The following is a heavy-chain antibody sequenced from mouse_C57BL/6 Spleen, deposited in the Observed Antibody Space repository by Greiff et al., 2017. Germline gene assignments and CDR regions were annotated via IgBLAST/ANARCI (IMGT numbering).Heavy chain of an antibody. J-gene: IGHJ2*01. CDR1: GYTFTSYW. CDR3: ARGDDYDYFGD. Sequence: QVQLQQPGAELVRPGSSVKLSCKASGYTFTSYWMDWVKQRPGQGLEWIGNIYPSDSETHYNQKFKDKATLTVDKSSSTAYMQLSSLTSEDSAVYYSARGDDYDYFGDWGQGTTLTVSS. D-gene: IGHD2-4*01. CDR2: IYPSDSET. V-gene: IGHV1-61*01.